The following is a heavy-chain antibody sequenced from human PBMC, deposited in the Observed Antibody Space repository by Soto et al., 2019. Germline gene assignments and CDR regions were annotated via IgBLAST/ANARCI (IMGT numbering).Heavy chain of an antibody. CDR2: IYSGGET. D-gene: IGHD3-16*01. J-gene: IGHJ6*02. CDR1: GFNVSSNY. CDR3: ARSIGDVEDV. Sequence: EVQLVESGGGLIQPGGALRLSCAASGFNVSSNYMSWVRQAPGKGLEWVSIIYSGGETYYEDSVKGRFTISRDNSKNTLYLQMNSLRGEDTAVYYCARSIGDVEDVWGQGTTVTVSS. V-gene: IGHV3-53*01.